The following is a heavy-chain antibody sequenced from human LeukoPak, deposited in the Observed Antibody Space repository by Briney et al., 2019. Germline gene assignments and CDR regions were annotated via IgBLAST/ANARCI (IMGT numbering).Heavy chain of an antibody. CDR1: SGSISNFH. CDR3: ARGPRITIFGVVSVMLRGVFDY. Sequence: SETLSLTCSVSSGSISNFHWSWIRQPAGKGLEWIGRIFTSGSTNYNPSLKSRVTMSVDTSKNQFSPNLSSVTAADTAVYYCARGPRITIFGVVSVMLRGVFDYWGQGTLVTVSS. J-gene: IGHJ4*02. CDR2: IFTSGST. V-gene: IGHV4-4*07. D-gene: IGHD3-3*01.